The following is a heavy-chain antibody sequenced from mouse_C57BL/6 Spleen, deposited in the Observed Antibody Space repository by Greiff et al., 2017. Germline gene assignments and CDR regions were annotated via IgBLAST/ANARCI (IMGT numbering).Heavy chain of an antibody. CDR1: GFTFSDYG. CDR2: ISSGSSTI. V-gene: IGHV5-17*01. CDR3: ARRDYDYDDYYAMDY. J-gene: IGHJ4*01. D-gene: IGHD2-4*01. Sequence: EVQLVESGGGLVKPGGSLKLSCAASGFTFSDYGMHWVRQAPEKGLEWVAYISSGSSTIYYADTVQGRFTISRDNAKNTLFLQMTSLRSEDTAMYYCARRDYDYDDYYAMDYWGQGTSVTVSS.